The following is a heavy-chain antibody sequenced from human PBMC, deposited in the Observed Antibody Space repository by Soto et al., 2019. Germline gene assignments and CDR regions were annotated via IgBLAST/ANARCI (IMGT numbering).Heavy chain of an antibody. D-gene: IGHD2-15*01. V-gene: IGHV4-31*03. CDR1: GGSISSGGYY. Sequence: QVQLQESGPGLVKPSQTLSLTCTVSGGSISSGGYYWSWIRQHPGKGLEWIGYIYYSGSTYYNPSLKSRVTISVDTSKNQFSLKLSSVTAADTAVYYCARDAWGCNGGSCYSASNWFDPWGQGTLVTVSS. J-gene: IGHJ5*02. CDR2: IYYSGST. CDR3: ARDAWGCNGGSCYSASNWFDP.